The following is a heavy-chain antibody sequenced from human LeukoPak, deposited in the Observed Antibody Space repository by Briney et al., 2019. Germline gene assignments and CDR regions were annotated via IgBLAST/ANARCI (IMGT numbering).Heavy chain of an antibody. V-gene: IGHV4-39*01. D-gene: IGHD6-19*01. CDR1: GGSISSSGYY. Sequence: PSETLSLTCTVSGGSISSSGYYGAWIRQPPGKGLEWIGSIYYSGITYYNPSLKSRVTISVDTSKNQFSLKLSSVTATDTALYYCARYWDASGWASSDHWGQGTLVTVSS. J-gene: IGHJ4*02. CDR2: IYYSGIT. CDR3: ARYWDASGWASSDH.